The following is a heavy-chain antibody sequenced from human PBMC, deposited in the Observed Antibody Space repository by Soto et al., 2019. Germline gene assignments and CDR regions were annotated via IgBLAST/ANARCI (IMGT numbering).Heavy chain of an antibody. J-gene: IGHJ4*02. CDR1: GFTFASYS. V-gene: IGHV3-23*01. CDR3: AKDRYCSSTSCSSLDS. CDR2: ISGRAGNT. D-gene: IGHD2-2*01. Sequence: GGSLRLSCEASGFTFASYSMTWVRQAPGKGLEWVSVISGRAGNTYYADSVKGRFAISRDDSKNTLYLHMSSLRAEDTALYYCAKDRYCSSTSCSSLDSWGQGTLVTVSS.